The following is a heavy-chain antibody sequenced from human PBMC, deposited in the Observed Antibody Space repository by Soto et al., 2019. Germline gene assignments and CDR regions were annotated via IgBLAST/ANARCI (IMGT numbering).Heavy chain of an antibody. J-gene: IGHJ4*02. CDR2: IYYSGST. D-gene: IGHD3-16*01. V-gene: IGHV4-59*01. CDR3: ARRYGGNFDY. CDR1: GGSISSYY. Sequence: QVQLQESGPGLVKPSETLSLTCTVSGGSISSYYWSWIRQPPGKGLEWIGYIYYSGSTNYNPSLKSRFTISVDTSKNQFSLKLSSVTAADTAVYYCARRYGGNFDYWGQGTLATVSS.